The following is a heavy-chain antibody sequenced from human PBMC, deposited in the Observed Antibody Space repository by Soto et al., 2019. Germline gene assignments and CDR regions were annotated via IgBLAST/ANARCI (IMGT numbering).Heavy chain of an antibody. CDR3: TGHGGNSV. J-gene: IGHJ4*02. CDR2: VYNGGDT. D-gene: IGHD2-21*01. V-gene: IGHV3-53*01. Sequence: EVQLVESGGGLAQPGGSLRLSCAVSGFTVSRNHVSWVRQATGKGPEWGSIVYNGGDTYYADSVKGRFTISRDNSKNTVYLQMNRLRAEDTAVYYCTGHGGNSVWGQGTLVTVSS. CDR1: GFTVSRNH.